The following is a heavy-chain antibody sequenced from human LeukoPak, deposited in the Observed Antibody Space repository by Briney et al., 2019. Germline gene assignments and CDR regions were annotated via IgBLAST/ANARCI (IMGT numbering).Heavy chain of an antibody. J-gene: IGHJ4*02. D-gene: IGHD5-18*01. Sequence: SGKVSCKASGGTFSSYAISWVRQAPGQGLEWMGRIIPIFGTANYAQKFQGRVTITTDESTSTAYMELSSLRSEATAVYYCERDPPERGTAMVWGQGTLVTVSS. CDR2: IIPIFGTA. CDR1: GGTFSSYA. V-gene: IGHV1-69*05. CDR3: ERDPPERGTAMV.